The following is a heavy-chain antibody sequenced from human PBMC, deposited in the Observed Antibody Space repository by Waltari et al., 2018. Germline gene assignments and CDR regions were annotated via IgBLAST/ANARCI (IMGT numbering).Heavy chain of an antibody. J-gene: IGHJ4*02. V-gene: IGHV3-9*01. CDR2: ISWNSGSI. CDR1: GFTFDDYA. CDR3: AKGYYDFWSGYPTYYFDY. Sequence: EVQLVESGGGLVQPGRSLRLSCAASGFTFDDYAMHWVRQAPGKGLEWVSGISWNSGSIGYADSVKGRVTISRDNAKNSLYLQMNSLRAEDTALYYCAKGYYDFWSGYPTYYFDYWGQGTLVTVSS. D-gene: IGHD3-3*01.